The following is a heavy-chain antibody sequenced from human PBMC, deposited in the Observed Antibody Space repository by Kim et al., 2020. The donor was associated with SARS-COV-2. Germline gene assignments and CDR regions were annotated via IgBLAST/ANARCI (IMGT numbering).Heavy chain of an antibody. J-gene: IGHJ6*02. CDR2: IRSKANSYAT. CDR1: GFTFSGSA. V-gene: IGHV3-73*01. CDR3: TLVRQWLPYGMDV. Sequence: GGSLRLSCAASGFTFSGSAMHWVRQASGKGLEWVGRIRSKANSYATAYAASVKGRFTISRDDSKNTAYLQMNSLKTEDTAVYYCTLVRQWLPYGMDVWGQGTTVTVSS. D-gene: IGHD6-19*01.